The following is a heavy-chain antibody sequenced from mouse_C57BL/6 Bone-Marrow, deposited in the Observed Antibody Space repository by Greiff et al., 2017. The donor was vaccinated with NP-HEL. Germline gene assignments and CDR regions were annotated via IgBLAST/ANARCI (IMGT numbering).Heavy chain of an antibody. CDR2: ISSGSSTI. V-gene: IGHV5-17*01. CDR1: GFTFSDYG. D-gene: IGHD1-1*01. J-gene: IGHJ2*01. CDR3: ARRDYYGSGGDY. Sequence: DVKLVESGGGLVKPGGSLKLSCAASGFTFSDYGMHWVRQAPEKGLEWVAYISSGSSTIYYVDTVKGRFTISRDNAKNTLFLQMTSLRSEDTAMYYCARRDYYGSGGDYWGQGTTLTVSS.